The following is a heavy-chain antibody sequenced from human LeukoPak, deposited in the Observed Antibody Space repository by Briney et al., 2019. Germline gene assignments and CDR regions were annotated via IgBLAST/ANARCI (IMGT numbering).Heavy chain of an antibody. J-gene: IGHJ5*02. D-gene: IGHD6-13*01. V-gene: IGHV1-8*01. CDR2: MNPNSGNI. CDR1: GYTFTSHD. Sequence: ASVKVSCKASGYTFTSHDIHWVRQATGQGLEWMGWMNPNSGNIGYAQKFQGRIAMTRENSITTAYMELSSLRSEDTAVYYCARGVRHEGYWFDPWGQGTLVTVSS. CDR3: ARGVRHEGYWFDP.